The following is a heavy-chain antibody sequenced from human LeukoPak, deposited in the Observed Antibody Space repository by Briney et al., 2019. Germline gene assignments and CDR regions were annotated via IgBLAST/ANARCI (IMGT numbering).Heavy chain of an antibody. D-gene: IGHD3-22*01. CDR2: INPSGGST. CDR3: ARDRADYYDSSGHFDY. J-gene: IGHJ4*02. V-gene: IGHV1-46*01. CDR1: GYTFTSYY. Sequence: ASVKVSCKASGYTFTSYYMHWVRQAPGQGLEWMGIINPSGGSTSYAQKFQGRVTMTRDTSTSTVYMELSSLGSEDTAVYYCARDRADYYDSSGHFDYWGQGTLVTVSS.